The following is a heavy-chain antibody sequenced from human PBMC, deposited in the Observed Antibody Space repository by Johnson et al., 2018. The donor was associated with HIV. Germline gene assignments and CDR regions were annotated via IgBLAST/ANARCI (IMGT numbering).Heavy chain of an antibody. J-gene: IGHJ3*02. V-gene: IGHV3-13*01. D-gene: IGHD1-26*01. CDR1: GFTFRSYD. CDR2: IGTAGEA. CDR3: ARGRGIVGPQQVALDI. Sequence: VQLVESGGGLVKPGGSLRLSCAASGFTFRSYDMHWVRQVTGKGLEWVSVIGTAGEAYYQCSVKGRFTISRENAKNSFYLQMNSLRAGDTAVYYCARGRGIVGPQQVALDIWGQGTMVTVSS.